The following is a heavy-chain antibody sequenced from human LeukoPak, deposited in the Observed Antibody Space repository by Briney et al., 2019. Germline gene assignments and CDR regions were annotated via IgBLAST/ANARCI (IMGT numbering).Heavy chain of an antibody. CDR3: ARDYCSPASCFYNWFDP. V-gene: IGHV3-21*01. CDR2: ISSSSSYI. D-gene: IGHD2-15*01. CDR1: GFTFSSYS. J-gene: IGHJ5*02. Sequence: GGSLRLSCAASGFTFSSYSMNWVRQAPGKGLEWVSSISSSSSYIYYADSVKGRFTTSRDNAKNSLYLQMNSLRAEDTAVYYCARDYCSPASCFYNWFDPSGQGTLVTVSS.